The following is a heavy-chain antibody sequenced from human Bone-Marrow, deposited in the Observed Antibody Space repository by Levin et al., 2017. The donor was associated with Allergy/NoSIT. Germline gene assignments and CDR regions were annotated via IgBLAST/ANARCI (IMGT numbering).Heavy chain of an antibody. CDR1: GFTFSSYA. V-gene: IGHV3-23*01. CDR2: ISGSGSST. Sequence: GESLKISCAASGFTFSSYAMSWVRQAPGKGLEWVSAISGSGSSTYYADSVKGHFTISRDNSKNTLYLQMNSLRAEDTAIYYCALGDHYFDYWGQGTLVTISS. J-gene: IGHJ4*02. CDR3: ALGDHYFDY.